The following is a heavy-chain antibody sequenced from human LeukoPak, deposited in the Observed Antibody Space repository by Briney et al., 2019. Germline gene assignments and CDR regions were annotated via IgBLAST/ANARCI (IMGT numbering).Heavy chain of an antibody. D-gene: IGHD5-18*01. V-gene: IGHV3-9*01. CDR2: ISWNSGSI. CDR3: AKDIAGYSYGYGSFDY. Sequence: PGGSLRLSCAASGFTFDDYAMHWVRQAPGKGLEWVSGISWNSGSIGYADSVKGRFTISRDNAKNSLYLQMNSLRAEDTALYYCAKDIAGYSYGYGSFDYWGQGTLVTVSS. J-gene: IGHJ4*02. CDR1: GFTFDDYA.